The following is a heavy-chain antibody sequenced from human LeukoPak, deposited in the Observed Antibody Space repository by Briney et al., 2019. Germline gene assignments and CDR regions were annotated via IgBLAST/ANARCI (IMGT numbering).Heavy chain of an antibody. CDR1: GGSFSGYY. V-gene: IGHV4-34*01. D-gene: IGHD1-1*01. CDR2: INHSGST. CDR3: ARPTENPYYFDY. J-gene: IGHJ4*02. Sequence: SETLSLTCAVYGGSFSGYYWSWIRQPPGKGLEWIGEINHSGSTNYNPSLKSRVTISVDTSKNQFSLKLSSVTAADTAVYYCARPTENPYYFDYGAQEPLVTFSS.